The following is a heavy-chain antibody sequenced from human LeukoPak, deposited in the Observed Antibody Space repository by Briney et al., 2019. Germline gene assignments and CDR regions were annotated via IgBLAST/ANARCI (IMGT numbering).Heavy chain of an antibody. D-gene: IGHD3-3*01. Sequence: PGGSLRLSCAASGFTFSSYAMSWVRQAPGKGLEWVSAISGSGGSTYYADSVKGRFTISRDNSKNTLYLQMNSLRAEDTAVYYCAKVGTIFGVAMYYFDYWGQGTLVTVSS. CDR3: AKVGTIFGVAMYYFDY. J-gene: IGHJ4*02. CDR2: ISGSGGST. V-gene: IGHV3-23*01. CDR1: GFTFSSYA.